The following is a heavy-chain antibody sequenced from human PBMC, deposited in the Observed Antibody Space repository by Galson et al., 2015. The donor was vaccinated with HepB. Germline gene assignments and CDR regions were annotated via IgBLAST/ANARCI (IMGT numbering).Heavy chain of an antibody. Sequence: SVKVSCKASGYTFSNYGITWVRQAPGQGLEWMGLISPNNGNTNYAQKFQGRVTMTTDTSTSTAYMALRSLGSDDTAVYYCARSTVTTSSDWFDPWGQGTLVTVSS. J-gene: IGHJ5*02. D-gene: IGHD4-11*01. CDR1: GYTFSNYG. CDR3: ARSTVTTSSDWFDP. CDR2: ISPNNGNT. V-gene: IGHV1-18*01.